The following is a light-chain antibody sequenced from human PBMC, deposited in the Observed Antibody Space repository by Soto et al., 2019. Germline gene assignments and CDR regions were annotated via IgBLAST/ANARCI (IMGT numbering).Light chain of an antibody. Sequence: EIVMTQSPATLSVSPGETATLSCRASQSVSSSYLAWYQQKPGQAPRLLIYGASSRATGIPDRFSGSGSGTDFTLTISRLAPEDFAVYYCQQYGSSPPFTFGQGTRLEIK. J-gene: IGKJ5*01. CDR1: QSVSSSY. CDR2: GAS. CDR3: QQYGSSPPFT. V-gene: IGKV3-20*01.